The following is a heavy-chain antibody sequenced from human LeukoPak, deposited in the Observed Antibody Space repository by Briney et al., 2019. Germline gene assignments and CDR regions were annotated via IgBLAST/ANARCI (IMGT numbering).Heavy chain of an antibody. CDR3: ARGMAAYDYVWGSYRPLYYMDV. CDR1: GGSISSYY. J-gene: IGHJ6*03. D-gene: IGHD3-16*02. Sequence: PSETLSLTCTVSGGSISSYYWSWIRQPPGKGLEWIGYIYYSGGTNYNPSLKSRVTISVDTSKNQFSLKLSSVTAADTAVYYCARGMAAYDYVWGSYRPLYYMDVWAKGPRSPSP. V-gene: IGHV4-59*01. CDR2: IYYSGGT.